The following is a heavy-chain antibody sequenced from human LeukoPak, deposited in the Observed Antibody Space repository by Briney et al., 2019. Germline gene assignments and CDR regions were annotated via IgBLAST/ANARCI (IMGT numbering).Heavy chain of an antibody. CDR2: IYHSGST. CDR1: GYSISSGYY. V-gene: IGHV4-38-2*01. Sequence: SETLSLTCAVSGYSISSGYYWGWIRQPPGKGLEWIGSIYHSGSTYYNPSLKSRVTVSVDTSKNQFSLKLSSVTAADTAVYYCARNDSDYYDSSGYYYYFDYWGQGTLVTVSS. CDR3: ARNDSDYYDSSGYYYYFDY. D-gene: IGHD3-22*01. J-gene: IGHJ4*02.